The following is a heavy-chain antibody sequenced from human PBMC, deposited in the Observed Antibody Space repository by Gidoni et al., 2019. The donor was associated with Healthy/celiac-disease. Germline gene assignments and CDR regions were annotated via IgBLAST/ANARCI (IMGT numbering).Heavy chain of an antibody. D-gene: IGHD6-19*01. CDR3: AREGAIAVAGTNWFDP. Sequence: QVQLVQSGAEVKKPGSSVKVSCKASGGTFSSYAISWVRQAPGRGLEWMGGIIPIFGTANYAQKFQGRVTITADESTSTAYMELSSLRSEDTAVYYCAREGAIAVAGTNWFDPWGQGTLVTVSS. CDR1: GGTFSSYA. V-gene: IGHV1-69*01. CDR2: IIPIFGTA. J-gene: IGHJ5*02.